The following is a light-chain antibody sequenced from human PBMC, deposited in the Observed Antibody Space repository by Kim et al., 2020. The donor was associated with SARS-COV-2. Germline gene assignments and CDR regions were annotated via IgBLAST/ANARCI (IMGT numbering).Light chain of an antibody. CDR3: CSYVV. V-gene: IGLV2-23*02. Sequence: VSGSPVQSITISFTGTSSDVGSYNLVSSYQQHPGKAPKLMIYEVSKRPSGVSNRFSGSKSGNTASLTISGLQAEDEADYYCCSYVVFGGGTQLTVL. CDR2: EVS. J-gene: IGLJ2*01. CDR1: SSDVGSYNL.